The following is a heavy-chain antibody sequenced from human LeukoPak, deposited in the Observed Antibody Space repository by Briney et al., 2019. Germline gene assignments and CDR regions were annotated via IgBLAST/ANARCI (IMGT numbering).Heavy chain of an antibody. CDR1: GGSISSSSYY. J-gene: IGHJ4*02. Sequence: PSETLSLTCTVSGGSISSSSYYWGWIRQPPGKGLEWIGSIYYSGSTYYNPSLKSRVTISVDTSQNQFSLKLSSVTAADTAVYYCARQPWDIVVVPAARPFDYWGQGTLVTVSS. V-gene: IGHV4-39*01. D-gene: IGHD2-2*01. CDR2: IYYSGST. CDR3: ARQPWDIVVVPAARPFDY.